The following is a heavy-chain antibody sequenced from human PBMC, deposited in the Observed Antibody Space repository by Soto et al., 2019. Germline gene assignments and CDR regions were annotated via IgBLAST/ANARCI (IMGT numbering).Heavy chain of an antibody. CDR3: AKDSMWGSKPGAFDI. J-gene: IGHJ3*02. Sequence: PGGSLRLSCAASGFTFSSYAMSWVRQAPGKGLEWVSAISGRGGSTYYADSVKGRFTISRDNSKNTLYLQMNSLRAEDTAVYYCAKDSMWGSKPGAFDIWGHGTMVTVSS. CDR2: ISGRGGST. V-gene: IGHV3-23*01. D-gene: IGHD3-16*01. CDR1: GFTFSSYA.